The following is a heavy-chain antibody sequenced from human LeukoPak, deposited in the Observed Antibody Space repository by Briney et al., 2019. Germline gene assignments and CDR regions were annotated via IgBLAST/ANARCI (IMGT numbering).Heavy chain of an antibody. CDR3: AREAGDPPNLGAFDI. Sequence: SVKVSCKASGGTFSSYAISWVRQAPGQGLECMGGIIPIFGTANYAQKFQGRVTITTDESTSTAYMELSSLRSEDTAVYYCAREAGDPPNLGAFDIWGQGTMVTVSS. V-gene: IGHV1-69*05. D-gene: IGHD2-21*02. CDR1: GGTFSSYA. CDR2: IIPIFGTA. J-gene: IGHJ3*02.